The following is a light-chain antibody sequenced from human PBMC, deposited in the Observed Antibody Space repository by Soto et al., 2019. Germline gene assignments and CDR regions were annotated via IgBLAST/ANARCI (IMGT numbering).Light chain of an antibody. J-gene: IGKJ1*01. CDR3: QQYDRSLPWT. CDR1: QSISSIY. CDR2: STS. V-gene: IGKV3-20*01. Sequence: EIVLTQSPGTLSLSPGERATVSCRASQSISSIYLAWYQQKPGQAPRLLIYSTSTRAVGIPDRFSGSGSGTDFTLTISRLEPEDLAVYYCQQYDRSLPWTFGQGTKVEIK.